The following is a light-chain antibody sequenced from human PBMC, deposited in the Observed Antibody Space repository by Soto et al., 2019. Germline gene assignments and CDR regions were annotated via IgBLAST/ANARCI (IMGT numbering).Light chain of an antibody. CDR3: QQYNSDST. V-gene: IGKV1-5*03. J-gene: IGKJ1*01. Sequence: IQMTQSPSTLSASVGDKVTITCRDSQSNSIWLAWYQQKPGKAPKLLIYKASSLESEVPSRFSVGGSGTEFALTINSLQPDDSATYYCQQYNSDSTFGQGTKVEIK. CDR2: KAS. CDR1: QSNSIW.